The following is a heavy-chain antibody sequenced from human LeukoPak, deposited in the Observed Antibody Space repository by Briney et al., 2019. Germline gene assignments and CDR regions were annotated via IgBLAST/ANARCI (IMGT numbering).Heavy chain of an antibody. D-gene: IGHD6-13*01. CDR1: GFIFSSYP. V-gene: IGHV3-64D*06. CDR2: ITSNGDST. J-gene: IGHJ4*02. CDR3: VKDQGEYSSSWYYFDN. Sequence: RGSLRLSCSTSGFIFSSYPMHWVRQPPGKGLEYVSGITSNGDSTNYADSVKGRFTISRDNSKNTLSLHMSSLRAEDTAVYYCVKDQGEYSSSWYYFDNWGQGTLVTVSS.